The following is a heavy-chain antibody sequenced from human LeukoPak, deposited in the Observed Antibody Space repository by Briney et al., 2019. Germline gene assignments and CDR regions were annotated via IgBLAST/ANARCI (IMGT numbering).Heavy chain of an antibody. Sequence: TGGSLRLSCAASEFIVSDNYMSWVRQAPGKGLEWVSYISSSGSTIYYADSVKGRFTISRDNAKNSLYLQMNSLRAEDTAVYYCARWSCSSTSCPSDYWGQGTLATVSS. D-gene: IGHD2-2*01. CDR1: EFIVSDNY. J-gene: IGHJ4*02. CDR3: ARWSCSSTSCPSDY. V-gene: IGHV3-11*04. CDR2: ISSSGSTI.